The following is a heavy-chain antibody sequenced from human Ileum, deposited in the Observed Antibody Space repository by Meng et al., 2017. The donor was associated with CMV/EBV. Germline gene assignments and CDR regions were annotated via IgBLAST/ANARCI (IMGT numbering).Heavy chain of an antibody. V-gene: IGHV3-23*01. Sequence: GESLKISCVASGFSFGNFAIHWVRQTPAKGLECISSISNSGENTYYADSVKGRFTISRDNSKNTLYLQMNSLRAEDTAVFYCAKVGGQWGQGTLVTVSS. J-gene: IGHJ4*02. CDR3: AKVGGQ. CDR2: ISNSGENT. D-gene: IGHD3-16*01. CDR1: GFSFGNFA.